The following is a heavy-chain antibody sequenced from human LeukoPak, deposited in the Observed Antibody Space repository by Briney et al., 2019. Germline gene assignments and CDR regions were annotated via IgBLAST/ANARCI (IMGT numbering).Heavy chain of an antibody. J-gene: IGHJ5*02. CDR1: GYTFTSYG. Sequence: ASVKVPCKASGYTFTSYGISWVRQAPGQGLEWMGWISAYNGNTNYAQKFQGRVTMTRDMSTSTDYMELSSLRSEDTAVYYCARDNSVEDTAWWFDPWGQGTLVTVSS. D-gene: IGHD4-23*01. V-gene: IGHV1-18*01. CDR2: ISAYNGNT. CDR3: ARDNSVEDTAWWFDP.